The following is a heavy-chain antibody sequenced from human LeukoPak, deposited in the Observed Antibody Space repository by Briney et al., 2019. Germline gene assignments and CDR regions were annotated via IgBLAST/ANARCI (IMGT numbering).Heavy chain of an antibody. V-gene: IGHV4-30-4*08. J-gene: IGHJ6*03. Sequence: PSQTLSLTCTVSGGSISSGDYYWSWIRQPPGKGLEWIAYIYYTETTYYNPSLNSRVNISVATSKNQFSLKLSSVTAADTAVYYCARGGGDFWSGYSYYYYMDVWGKGTTVTVSS. CDR1: GGSISSGDYY. CDR3: ARGGGDFWSGYSYYYYMDV. CDR2: IYYTETT. D-gene: IGHD3-3*01.